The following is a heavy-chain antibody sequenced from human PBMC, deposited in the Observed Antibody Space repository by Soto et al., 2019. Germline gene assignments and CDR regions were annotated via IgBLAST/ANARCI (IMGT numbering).Heavy chain of an antibody. D-gene: IGHD2-15*01. V-gene: IGHV5-10-1*01. J-gene: IGHJ5*02. Sequence: PGESLRNCYRGSECIFTDHCIVWVRQMPGKGLEWMGRIDPTDSYTNYNPSFQGHVTISADKSLSTAYLQWDSLRASDTATYYCARGGPQVVHNWVDPWGQGTLVTVSS. CDR2: IDPTDSYT. CDR3: ARGGPQVVHNWVDP. CDR1: ECIFTDHC.